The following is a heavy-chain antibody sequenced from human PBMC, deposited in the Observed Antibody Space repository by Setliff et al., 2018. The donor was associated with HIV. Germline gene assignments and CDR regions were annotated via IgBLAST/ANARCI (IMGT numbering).Heavy chain of an antibody. CDR2: INAGNGNT. V-gene: IGHV1-3*01. CDR3: ARDNLYYNLYDGSPVYGMDV. Sequence: ASVKVSCKASGYTFTNYAMHWVRQAPGQRLEWMGWINAGNGNTKYSQKIQGRVTITRDTSASAAYMELSSLRSEDTAVYYCARDNLYYNLYDGSPVYGMDVWGQGTTVTVSS. CDR1: GYTFTNYA. D-gene: IGHD3-3*01. J-gene: IGHJ6*02.